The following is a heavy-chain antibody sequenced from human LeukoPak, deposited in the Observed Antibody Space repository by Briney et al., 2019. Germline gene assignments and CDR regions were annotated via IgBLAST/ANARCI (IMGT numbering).Heavy chain of an antibody. D-gene: IGHD6-6*01. CDR3: ARDLIAARPGWFDP. V-gene: IGHV1-18*01. J-gene: IGHJ5*02. Sequence: ASVKVSCKASGYTFTTYGINWVRQAPGQGLEWMGWISAYNGNTNYAQNLQGRVTWPTDTSASTAYMELRSLRSDDTAVYYCARDLIAARPGWFDPWGQGTLVIVSS. CDR2: ISAYNGNT. CDR1: GYTFTTYG.